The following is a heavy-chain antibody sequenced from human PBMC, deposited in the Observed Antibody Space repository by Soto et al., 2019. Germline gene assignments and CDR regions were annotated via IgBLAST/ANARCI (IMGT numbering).Heavy chain of an antibody. CDR3: ARERIAGTYNWFDP. CDR1: GFTFSSYG. CDR2: IWYDGSNK. J-gene: IGHJ5*02. D-gene: IGHD2-15*01. V-gene: IGHV3-33*01. Sequence: QVQLVESGGGVVQPGRSLRLSCAASGFTFSSYGMHWVRQAPGKGLEWVAVIWYDGSNKYYADSVKGRFTISRDNSKNTLYLQMNSLRAEDTAAYYCARERIAGTYNWFDPWGQGTLVTVSS.